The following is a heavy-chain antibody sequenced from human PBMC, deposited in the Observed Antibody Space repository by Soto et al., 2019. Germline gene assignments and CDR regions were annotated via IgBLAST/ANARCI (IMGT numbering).Heavy chain of an antibody. Sequence: SETLSLTCAVYGGSFSGYYWSWIRQPPGKGLEWIGEINHSGSTNYNPSLKSRVTISVDTSKNQFSLKLSSVTAADTAVYYCARGRFAYSSRGGNCFDPWGPATLVTVSS. J-gene: IGHJ5*02. D-gene: IGHD6-13*01. CDR2: INHSGST. V-gene: IGHV4-34*01. CDR1: GGSFSGYY. CDR3: ARGRFAYSSRGGNCFDP.